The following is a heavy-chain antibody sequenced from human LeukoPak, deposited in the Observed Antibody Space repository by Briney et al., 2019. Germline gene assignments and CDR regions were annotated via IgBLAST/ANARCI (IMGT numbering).Heavy chain of an antibody. J-gene: IGHJ4*02. D-gene: IGHD3-22*01. CDR3: ARQTVVVYYFDY. Sequence: SVKVSCKASGGTFSSYAISWVRQAPGQGLEWMGRIIPILGIANYAQKFQGRVTITADKSTSTAYMELSSLRSEDTAVYYCARQTVVVYYFDYWGQGTLVTVSS. CDR2: IIPILGIA. V-gene: IGHV1-69*04. CDR1: GGTFSSYA.